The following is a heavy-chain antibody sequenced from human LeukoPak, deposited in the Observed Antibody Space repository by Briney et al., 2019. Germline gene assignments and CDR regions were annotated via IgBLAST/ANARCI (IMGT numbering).Heavy chain of an antibody. CDR3: AKDLHYDSSGYPYYYYYGMDV. D-gene: IGHD3-22*01. J-gene: IGHJ6*02. V-gene: IGHV3-23*01. Sequence: SGGSLRLSCATSGFTFSNYVMSWVRQAPGKGLEWVSAISGSGGSTYYADSVKGRFTISRDNSKNTLYLQMNSLRAEDTAVYYCAKDLHYDSSGYPYYYYYGMDVWGQGTTVTVSS. CDR2: ISGSGGST. CDR1: GFTFSNYV.